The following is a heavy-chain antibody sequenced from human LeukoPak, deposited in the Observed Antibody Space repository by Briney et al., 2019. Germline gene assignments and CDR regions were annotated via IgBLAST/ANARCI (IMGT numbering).Heavy chain of an antibody. J-gene: IGHJ6*04. Sequence: GSLRLSCAASGFTFSDYEMNWVRQAPGKGLEWVSYIGTSASTIYYADSVKGRFTISRDNAKNSLSLQMNSLRAEDTAVYYCAELGITMIGGVWGKGTTVTISS. CDR3: AELGITMIGGV. D-gene: IGHD3-10*02. CDR2: IGTSASTI. CDR1: GFTFSDYE. V-gene: IGHV3-48*03.